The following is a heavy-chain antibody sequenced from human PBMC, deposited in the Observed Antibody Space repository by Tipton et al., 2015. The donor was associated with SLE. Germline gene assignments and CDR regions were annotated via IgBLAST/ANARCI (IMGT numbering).Heavy chain of an antibody. J-gene: IGHJ4*02. V-gene: IGHV3-53*01. D-gene: IGHD2-8*01. CDR2: IYVPGDT. Sequence: SLRLSCAASGFSVTNNYMSWVRQAPGKGLEWVSVIYVPGDTYYADSVKGRFTISRDNSKNTVYLDMLSLRADDTAMYYCAGASWCYGFFDYGGQGTLVTASS. CDR3: AGASWCYGFFDY. CDR1: GFSVTNNY.